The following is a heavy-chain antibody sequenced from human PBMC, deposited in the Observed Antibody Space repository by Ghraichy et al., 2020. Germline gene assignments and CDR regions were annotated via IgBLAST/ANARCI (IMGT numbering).Heavy chain of an antibody. J-gene: IGHJ4*02. D-gene: IGHD5-24*01. CDR2: IYYSGST. V-gene: IGHV4-31*03. Sequence: SETLSLTCTVSGGSISSGGYYWSWIRQHPGKGLEWIGYIYYSGSTYYNPSLKSRVTISVDTSKNQFSLKLSSVTAADTAVYYCAGDGGRDGYILNWGQGTLVTVSS. CDR1: GGSISSGGYY. CDR3: AGDGGRDGYILN.